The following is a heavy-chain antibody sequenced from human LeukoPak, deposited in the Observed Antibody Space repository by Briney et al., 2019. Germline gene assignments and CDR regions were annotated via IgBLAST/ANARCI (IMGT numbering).Heavy chain of an antibody. J-gene: IGHJ4*02. CDR2: INTNTGNP. Sequence: ASVKVSCKPSGYTFSDYAINWVRQAPGQGLEYLGWINTNTGNPTYAQGFSGRLVFFVDTSMSSAYLEISSLKADDTAVYYCARDSYGSDYWGQGTLVTVSS. V-gene: IGHV7-4-1*02. CDR3: ARDSYGSDY. D-gene: IGHD3-16*01. CDR1: GYTFSDYA.